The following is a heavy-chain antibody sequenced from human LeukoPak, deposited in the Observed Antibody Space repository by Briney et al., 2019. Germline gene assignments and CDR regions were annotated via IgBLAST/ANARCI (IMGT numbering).Heavy chain of an antibody. Sequence: ASVNLSCKASGYTFTSYYMRCVRQAPGQGLEWMGIINPNVGGTGNAQALQGKVTMTRDMSTSTISMELNMLRPKATAMSYCSREVGRRDGDYWGEGTLVTVSS. CDR1: GYTFTSYY. V-gene: IGHV1-46*01. J-gene: IGHJ4*02. CDR3: SREVGRRDGDY. CDR2: INPNVGGT. D-gene: IGHD2-2*01.